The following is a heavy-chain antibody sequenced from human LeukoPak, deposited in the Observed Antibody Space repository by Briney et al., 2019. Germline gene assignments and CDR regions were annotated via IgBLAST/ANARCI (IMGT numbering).Heavy chain of an antibody. Sequence: GGSLRLSCAASGFTFSNYGMHWVRQAPGKGLDWVAVIWYDGSYKYYADSVKGRFTISRDNSTNTLYLQMNSLRAEDTAVYYCAKVVQYTASTGTGLDYWGQGTLVTVSS. CDR3: AKVVQYTASTGTGLDY. CDR2: IWYDGSYK. V-gene: IGHV3-33*06. J-gene: IGHJ4*02. D-gene: IGHD6-13*01. CDR1: GFTFSNYG.